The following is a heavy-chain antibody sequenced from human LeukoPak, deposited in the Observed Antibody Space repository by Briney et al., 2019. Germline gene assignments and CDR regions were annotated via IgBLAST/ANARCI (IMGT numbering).Heavy chain of an antibody. D-gene: IGHD4-17*01. CDR1: GYTFTSYG. V-gene: IGHV1-18*01. Sequence: GASVKVSCKASGYTFTSYGISWVRQAPGQGLEWMGWISAYNGNTNYAQKLQGRVTMTTDTSTSTAYMELRSLRSDDRAVYYCAREVGDYEGGYFDYWGQGTLVTVSS. J-gene: IGHJ4*02. CDR3: AREVGDYEGGYFDY. CDR2: ISAYNGNT.